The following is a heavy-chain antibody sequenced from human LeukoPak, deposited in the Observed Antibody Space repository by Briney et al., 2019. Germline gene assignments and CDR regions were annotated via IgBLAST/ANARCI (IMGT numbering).Heavy chain of an antibody. CDR2: IKQDGSEK. CDR3: ARMISAPNWGDAFDI. Sequence: GGSLRLSCAASGFTFSSFSMNWVRQAPGKGLEWVAYIKQDGSEKYYVDSVKGRFTISRDNAKNSLYLQMNSLRADDTAVYYCARMISAPNWGDAFDIWGQGTMVTVSS. D-gene: IGHD7-27*01. J-gene: IGHJ3*02. V-gene: IGHV3-7*01. CDR1: GFTFSSFS.